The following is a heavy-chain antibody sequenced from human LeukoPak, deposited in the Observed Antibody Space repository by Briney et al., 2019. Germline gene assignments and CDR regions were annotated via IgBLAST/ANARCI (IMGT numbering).Heavy chain of an antibody. V-gene: IGHV3-7*01. CDR3: ARDDGSSGD. CDR2: IKQDGSEK. CDR1: GFTFRTYW. Sequence: PGGSLRLSCAASGFTFRTYWMSWVRQAPGKGLEWVANIKQDGSEKYYVDSVKGRFTISRDNAKNSLYLQMNSLRAEDTAVYYCARDDGSSGDWGQGTLVTVSS. J-gene: IGHJ4*02. D-gene: IGHD2-15*01.